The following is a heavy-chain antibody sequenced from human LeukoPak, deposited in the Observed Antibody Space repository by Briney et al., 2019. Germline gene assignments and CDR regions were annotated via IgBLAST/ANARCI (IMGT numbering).Heavy chain of an antibody. D-gene: IGHD3-22*01. CDR3: ARDRTVTYYYDSSGLPDAFDI. J-gene: IGHJ3*02. V-gene: IGHV3-11*01. CDR1: GFTFSDYY. Sequence: GGSLRLSCAASGFTFSDYYMSWIRQAPGKGLEWVSYISSSCSTIYYADSVKGRFTISRDNAKNSLYLQMNSLRAEDTAVYYCARDRTVTYYYDSSGLPDAFDIRGQGTMVTVSS. CDR2: ISSSCSTI.